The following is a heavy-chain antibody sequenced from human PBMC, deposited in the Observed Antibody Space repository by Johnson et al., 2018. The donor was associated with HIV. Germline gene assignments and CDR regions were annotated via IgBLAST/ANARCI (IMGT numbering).Heavy chain of an antibody. J-gene: IGHJ3*02. CDR3: AKGPNGQLDDAFHI. CDR1: GFTFSDYY. D-gene: IGHD6-6*01. Sequence: QVQLVESGGGLVKPGGSLRLSCAASGFTFSDYYMSWIRQAPGKGLEWVSYISSSGDIIRYADSVKGRFTISRDNAKNSLILQMNSLRDEDTAVYYCAKGPNGQLDDAFHIWGQGTMVTVSS. V-gene: IGHV3-11*04. CDR2: ISSSGDII.